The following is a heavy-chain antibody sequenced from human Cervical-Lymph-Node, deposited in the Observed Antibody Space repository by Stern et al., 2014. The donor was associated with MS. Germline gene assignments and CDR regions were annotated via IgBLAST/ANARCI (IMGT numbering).Heavy chain of an antibody. CDR1: GYTFTSYY. V-gene: IGHV1-46*01. D-gene: IGHD3-3*01. J-gene: IGHJ5*02. Sequence: DQLVESGAEVKKPGASVKVSCKASGYTFTSYYLHWVRQAPGQGPEWMGIINPGSGTTSYAQKFHGRLTLTRDTSTSTVFMELSSLRSEDTALYYCAKSGTISGVITGPDNWFDPWGQGTLVTVSS. CDR3: AKSGTISGVITGPDNWFDP. CDR2: INPGSGTT.